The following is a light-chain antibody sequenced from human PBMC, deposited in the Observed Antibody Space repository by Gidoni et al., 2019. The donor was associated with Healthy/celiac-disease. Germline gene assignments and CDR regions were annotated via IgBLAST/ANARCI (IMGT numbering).Light chain of an antibody. Sequence: DIQMTQAASTLSASVGDRVTITCRSRQSISSWMAWYQQQPVNPPKLLLYDASSVESVGPSRFSGSCSATEFTLTISSLQPDDFVTYYCQQYNSYSPWTFGQGTKVEIK. V-gene: IGKV1-5*01. CDR3: QQYNSYSPWT. J-gene: IGKJ1*01. CDR1: QSISSW. CDR2: DAS.